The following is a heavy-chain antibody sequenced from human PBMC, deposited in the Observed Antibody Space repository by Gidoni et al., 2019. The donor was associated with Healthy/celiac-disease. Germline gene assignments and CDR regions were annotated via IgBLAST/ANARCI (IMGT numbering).Heavy chain of an antibody. CDR2: ISSSSSYI. V-gene: IGHV3-21*01. Sequence: EVQLVESGGGVVMPGGSLGLSCASSGLTFSCYSMNWVPQAPGKGLEWVSSISSSSSYIYYADSVKGRFTISRDNAKNSLYLQMNSLRAEDTAVYYCARDDGGSGSSDYWGQGTLVTVSS. CDR1: GLTFSCYS. CDR3: ARDDGGSGSSDY. D-gene: IGHD3-10*01. J-gene: IGHJ4*02.